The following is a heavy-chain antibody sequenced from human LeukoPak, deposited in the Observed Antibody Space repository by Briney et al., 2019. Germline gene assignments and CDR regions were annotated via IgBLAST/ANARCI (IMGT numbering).Heavy chain of an antibody. CDR3: ARVVVLITKPDFDY. D-gene: IGHD3-22*01. CDR1: GFAFRNYW. J-gene: IGHJ4*02. Sequence: GGALRLSCAAFGFAFRNYWMTWVRQAPGEGLEWVANINQDGSDKYYVDSVKGRFTISRDNAENSLYLQMNSLRAEDTAVYYCARVVVLITKPDFDYWGQGTLVTVSS. V-gene: IGHV3-7*01. CDR2: INQDGSDK.